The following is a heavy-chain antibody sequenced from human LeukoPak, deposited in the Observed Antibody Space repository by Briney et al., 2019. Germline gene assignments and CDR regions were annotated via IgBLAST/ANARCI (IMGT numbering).Heavy chain of an antibody. D-gene: IGHD3-16*02. CDR1: GFTFSNYA. CDR3: AKDESAFVWGSYRSVI. V-gene: IGHV3-23*01. CDR2: ISNTGVNT. J-gene: IGHJ4*02. Sequence: GGSLRLSCAASGFTFSNYAMNWVRQAPGKGLEWVSAISNTGVNTHYADSLKGRFTISRDNSKNTLYLQMDSLRLEDMAVYYCAKDESAFVWGSYRSVIWGQGTLVTVSS.